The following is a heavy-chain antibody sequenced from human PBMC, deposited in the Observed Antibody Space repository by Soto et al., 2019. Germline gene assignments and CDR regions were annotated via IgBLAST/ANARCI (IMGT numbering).Heavy chain of an antibody. Sequence: GASVNVSCKASGYTFTGYYMHWVRQAPGQGLEWMGWINPNSGNTNYAQKFQGRVTMTTDTSTSTAYMELRRLRSDDTAVYYCARATVTTSGEDDYWGQGTLVTVSS. CDR3: ARATVTTSGEDDY. CDR1: GYTFTGYY. V-gene: IGHV1-2*02. J-gene: IGHJ4*02. D-gene: IGHD4-17*01. CDR2: INPNSGNT.